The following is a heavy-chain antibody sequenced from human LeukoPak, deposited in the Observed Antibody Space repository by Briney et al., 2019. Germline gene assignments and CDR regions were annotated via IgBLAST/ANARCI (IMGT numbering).Heavy chain of an antibody. V-gene: IGHV3-33*01. Sequence: GRSLRLSCAASGFTFSSYGMHWVRQAPGKGLEWVAVIWYDGSNKYYADSVKGRFTISRDNSKNTLYLQMNSLRAEDTAVYYRARARGYFDWLLSDYWGQGTLVTVSS. CDR1: GFTFSSYG. CDR3: ARARGYFDWLLSDY. J-gene: IGHJ4*02. CDR2: IWYDGSNK. D-gene: IGHD3-9*01.